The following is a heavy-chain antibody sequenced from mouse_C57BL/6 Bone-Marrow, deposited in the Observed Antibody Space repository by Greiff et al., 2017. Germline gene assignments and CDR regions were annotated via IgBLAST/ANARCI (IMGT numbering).Heavy chain of an antibody. V-gene: IGHV14-4*01. Sequence: EVKLQESGAELVRPGASVKLSCTASGFNIKDDYMHWVKQRPEQGLEWIGWIDPENGDTEYASKFQGKATITADTSSNTAYLQLSSLTSEDTAVYYCTTGGTTVVARDYWGQGTTLTVSS. J-gene: IGHJ2*01. CDR3: TTGGTTVVARDY. CDR2: IDPENGDT. CDR1: GFNIKDDY. D-gene: IGHD1-1*01.